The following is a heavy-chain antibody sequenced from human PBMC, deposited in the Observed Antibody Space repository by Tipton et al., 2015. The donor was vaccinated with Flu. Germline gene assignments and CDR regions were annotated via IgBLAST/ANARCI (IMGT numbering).Heavy chain of an antibody. CDR3: ATRGGEFFNYFDD. CDR1: GGTLSKYA. D-gene: IGHD3-10*01. CDR2: TIPMFGTT. V-gene: IGHV1-69*18. Sequence: QLVQSGAEVKKPGSSVHISCKASGGTLSKYAISWVRQAPGQGLEWMGRTIPMFGTTKYAQKFQCRVTISAVESAGSVYMELISLSSEDTAVYYCATRGGEFFNYFDDWGPGTLVTVSA. J-gene: IGHJ4*02.